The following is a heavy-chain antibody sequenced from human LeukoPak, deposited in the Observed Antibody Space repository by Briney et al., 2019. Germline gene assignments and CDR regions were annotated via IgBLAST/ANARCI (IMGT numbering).Heavy chain of an antibody. V-gene: IGHV3-43*02. Sequence: GGSLRLSCAAPGFSFDDYAIHWVRQAPGKGLEWVSLISGDGGSTFYADSVKGRFTITRDNSKNSLYLQMSSLRSEDTALYYCARESDSSGWYDSWGQGTLVTVSS. CDR2: ISGDGGST. J-gene: IGHJ5*01. CDR1: GFSFDDYA. D-gene: IGHD3-22*01. CDR3: ARESDSSGWYDS.